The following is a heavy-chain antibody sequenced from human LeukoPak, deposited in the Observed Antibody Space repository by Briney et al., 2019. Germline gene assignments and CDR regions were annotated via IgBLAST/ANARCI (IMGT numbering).Heavy chain of an antibody. Sequence: TGGSLRLSCAASGFTFSSYAMSWVRQAPGKGLEWVSAISGSGGSTYYADSVKGRFTISRDNSKNTLYLQMNRLRAEDTAVYYCAKGAHNYGYTRLDYWGQGTLVTVSS. CDR1: GFTFSSYA. V-gene: IGHV3-23*01. CDR2: ISGSGGST. CDR3: AKGAHNYGYTRLDY. J-gene: IGHJ4*02. D-gene: IGHD5-18*01.